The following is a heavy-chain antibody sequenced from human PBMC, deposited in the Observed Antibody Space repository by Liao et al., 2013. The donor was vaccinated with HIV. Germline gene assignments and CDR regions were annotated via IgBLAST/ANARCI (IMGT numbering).Heavy chain of an antibody. Sequence: QVQLQESGPGLVKPSQTLSLTCTVSGGSLSSGGYYWSWIRQPPGKGLEWLGEINHSGSANYNPSLKSRVTTSLDTSKNQFFLRLRSVTAADTAVYYCARAIRGYDYGDYLDSWGQGTLVTVSS. D-gene: IGHD4-17*01. CDR1: GGSLSSGGYY. CDR3: ARAIRGYDYGDYLDS. J-gene: IGHJ4*02. V-gene: IGHV4-61*08. CDR2: INHSGSA.